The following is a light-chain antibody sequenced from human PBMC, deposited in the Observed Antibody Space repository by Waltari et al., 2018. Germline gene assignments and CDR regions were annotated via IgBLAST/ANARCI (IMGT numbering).Light chain of an antibody. CDR2: DNI. CDR1: NIGCQR. Sequence: SYILTQAPSVAVAPGQTARIPGGGDNIGCQRVHWYQQKPGQAPVLVLYDNIDRPSGIPERFSGSNSRNMATLTISRVEAGDEADYYCQVWDSDVIFGGGTKLTVL. CDR3: QVWDSDVI. J-gene: IGLJ2*01. V-gene: IGLV3-21*02.